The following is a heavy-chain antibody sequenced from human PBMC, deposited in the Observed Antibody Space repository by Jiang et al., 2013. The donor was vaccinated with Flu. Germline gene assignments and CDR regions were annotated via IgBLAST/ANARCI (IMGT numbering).Heavy chain of an antibody. CDR2: TSGSGDNT. CDR3: AKGLYNWGTIFLDS. Sequence: TSGSGDNTYYADSVKGRFTVSRDNSKDTLYLQLNSLRAEDTAIYYCAKGLYNWGTIFLDSWGQGTLVTVSS. J-gene: IGHJ4*02. D-gene: IGHD1-20*01. V-gene: IGHV3-23*01.